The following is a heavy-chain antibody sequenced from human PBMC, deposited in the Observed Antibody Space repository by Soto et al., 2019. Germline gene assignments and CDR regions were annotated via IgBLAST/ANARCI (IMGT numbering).Heavy chain of an antibody. CDR2: IYSSGST. CDR1: GGSITSGDYH. V-gene: IGHV4-30-4*01. J-gene: IGHJ6*02. D-gene: IGHD2-2*01. Sequence: TSETLSLTCTVSGGSITSGDYHWAWIGQRPGKGLEGIGCIYSSGSTSYNPSLKSRLTISVDTSKNRFPLQLSSVTAADTAVYYCARDSRGYCSATTCYQSAYYYYGMDVWGPGTTVTVSS. CDR3: ARDSRGYCSATTCYQSAYYYYGMDV.